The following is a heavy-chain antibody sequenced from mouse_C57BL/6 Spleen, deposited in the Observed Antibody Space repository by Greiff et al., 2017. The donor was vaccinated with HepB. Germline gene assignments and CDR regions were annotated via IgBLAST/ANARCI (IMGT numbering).Heavy chain of an antibody. CDR2: ISDGGSYT. V-gene: IGHV5-4*01. CDR3: ARDRGYYYGSRGYFDV. D-gene: IGHD1-1*01. Sequence: EVKVVESGGGLVKPGGSLKLSCAASGFTFSSYAMSWVRQTPEKRLEWVATISDGGSYTYYPDNVKGRFTISRDNAKNNLYLQMSHLKSEDTAMYYCARDRGYYYGSRGYFDVWGTGTTVTVSS. J-gene: IGHJ1*03. CDR1: GFTFSSYA.